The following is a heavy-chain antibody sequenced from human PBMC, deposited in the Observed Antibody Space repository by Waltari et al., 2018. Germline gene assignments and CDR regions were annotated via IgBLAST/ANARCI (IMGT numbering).Heavy chain of an antibody. D-gene: IGHD3-3*01. J-gene: IGHJ3*01. CDR3: TRASIFGVALDAFDL. CDR1: GGSIPSRNYS. Sequence: QVQLQESGPGLLKPSETLSLTCSVSGGSIPSRNYSWGWIRQPPGKGLEWIGSVFYNGDTYYNPSLKSRVTVSVDTSKNQVSLKLSSVTAADTAVYYCTRASIFGVALDAFDLWGQGTMVSVSS. CDR2: VFYNGDT. V-gene: IGHV4-39*01.